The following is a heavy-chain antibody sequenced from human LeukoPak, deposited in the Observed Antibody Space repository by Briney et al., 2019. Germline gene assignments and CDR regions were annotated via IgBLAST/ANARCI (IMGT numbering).Heavy chain of an antibody. Sequence: GGSLRLSCAASGFNFDDYGMSWVRQAPGKGLEWVSGINWNAGSTGYAASVKGRFTISRDSTKNSLYLQINSLRAEDTALYYCGRGGSGSYGDYFASWGQGTLVTVSS. CDR2: INWNAGST. D-gene: IGHD3-10*01. CDR3: GRGGSGSYGDYFAS. J-gene: IGHJ4*02. V-gene: IGHV3-20*04. CDR1: GFNFDDYG.